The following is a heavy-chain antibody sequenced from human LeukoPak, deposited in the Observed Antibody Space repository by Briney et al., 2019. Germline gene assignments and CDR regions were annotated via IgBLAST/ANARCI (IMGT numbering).Heavy chain of an antibody. Sequence: GGSLRLSCAASGFTFSSYWMNWVRQAPGKGLEWVANIKKDGSERYYVDSVKGRFTISRDNTKKSLYLQMNTLRADDTAVHYCARDLAGPPQEAFDIWGQGTMVTVSS. CDR3: ARDLAGPPQEAFDI. CDR1: GFTFSSYW. V-gene: IGHV3-7*01. J-gene: IGHJ3*02. CDR2: IKKDGSER.